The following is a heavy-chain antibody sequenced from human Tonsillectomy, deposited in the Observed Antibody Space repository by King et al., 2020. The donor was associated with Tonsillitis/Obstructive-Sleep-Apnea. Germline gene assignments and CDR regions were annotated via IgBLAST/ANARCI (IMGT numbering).Heavy chain of an antibody. D-gene: IGHD6-13*01. Sequence: VQLVESGGGLVKPGGSLRLSCAASGFTFSDYYMSWIRQAPGKGLEWVSYISSSSSYTNYADSVKGRFTISRDNAKNSLYLQMNSLRAEDTAVYYCARDRGRSSRSGSWSWFDPWGQGTLVTVSS. CDR3: ARDRGRSSRSGSWSWFDP. CDR1: GFTFSDYY. V-gene: IGHV3-11*06. J-gene: IGHJ5*02. CDR2: ISSSSSYT.